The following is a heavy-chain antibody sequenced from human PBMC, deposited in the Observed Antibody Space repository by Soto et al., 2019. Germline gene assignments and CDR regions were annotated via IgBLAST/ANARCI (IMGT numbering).Heavy chain of an antibody. CDR3: ARLAARRFFDY. V-gene: IGHV4-31*03. J-gene: IGHJ4*02. CDR2: IYYSGST. CDR1: GGSISSGGYY. Sequence: QVQLQESGPGLVKPSQTLSLTCTVSGGSISSGGYYWSWIRQHPGKGLEWIGYIYYSGSTYYNPSLKSXXTXSXXTSKNQFSLKLSSVTAADTAVYYCARLAARRFFDYWGQGTLVTVSS. D-gene: IGHD6-6*01.